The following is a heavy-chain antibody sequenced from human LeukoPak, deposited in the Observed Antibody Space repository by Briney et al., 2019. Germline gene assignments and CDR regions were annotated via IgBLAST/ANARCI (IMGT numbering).Heavy chain of an antibody. Sequence: GGSLRLSCAASGFTFSTYAMSWVRQAPGKGLEWVSAISGSGGSTYYADSVKGRFTISRDNSKNSLYLQMNSLKAEDTAVYYCAKADYYADHLFDYWGQGTLVTVSS. V-gene: IGHV3-23*01. CDR1: GFTFSTYA. CDR2: ISGSGGST. CDR3: AKADYYADHLFDY. J-gene: IGHJ4*02. D-gene: IGHD3-10*01.